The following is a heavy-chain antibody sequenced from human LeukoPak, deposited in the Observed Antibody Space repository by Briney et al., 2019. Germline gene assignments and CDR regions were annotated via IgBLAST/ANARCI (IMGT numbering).Heavy chain of an antibody. J-gene: IGHJ4*02. CDR2: IWYDGSNK. CDR3: AKTRGSGYYFKN. Sequence: GGSLRLSCAASGFTFSSYGMHWVRQAPGKGLEWVAVIWYDGSNKYYADSVKGRFTISRDNTKNTLYLQMNSLRAEDTAVYYCAKTRGSGYYFKNWGQGTLVTVSS. V-gene: IGHV3-33*08. CDR1: GFTFSSYG. D-gene: IGHD3-3*01.